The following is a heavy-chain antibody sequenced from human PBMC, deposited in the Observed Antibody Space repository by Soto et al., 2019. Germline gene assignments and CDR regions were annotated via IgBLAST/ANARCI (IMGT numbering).Heavy chain of an antibody. J-gene: IGHJ4*02. CDR2: IWYDGSNK. CDR1: GFTFSSYG. Sequence: QVQLVESGGGVVQPGRSLRLSCAASGFTFSSYGMHWVRQAPGKGLEWVAVIWYDGSNKYYADSVKGRFTISRDNSKNTLYLQTHSLSAEDTDVYYCARGGLPDYFDYWGQGPLVTVSS. D-gene: IGHD2-21*02. CDR3: ARGGLPDYFDY. V-gene: IGHV3-33*01.